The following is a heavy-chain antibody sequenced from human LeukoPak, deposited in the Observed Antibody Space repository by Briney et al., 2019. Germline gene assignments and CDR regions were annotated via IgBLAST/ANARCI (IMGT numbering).Heavy chain of an antibody. Sequence: SETLSLTCTVSGGSISSSSYYWGWFRKPPGKGLEWIGSIYYSGSTYYNPSLKSRVTISVDTSKNQFSLKLSSVTAADTTVYYCARMYYDILTGYLDYFDYWGQGTLVTVSS. CDR1: GGSISSSSYY. V-gene: IGHV4-39*07. D-gene: IGHD3-9*01. J-gene: IGHJ4*02. CDR2: IYYSGST. CDR3: ARMYYDILTGYLDYFDY.